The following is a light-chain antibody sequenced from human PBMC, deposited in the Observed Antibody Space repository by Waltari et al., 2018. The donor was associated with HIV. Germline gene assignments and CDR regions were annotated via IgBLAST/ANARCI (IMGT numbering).Light chain of an antibody. J-gene: IGKJ3*01. CDR3: QHYYTYPMI. CDR2: DAS. CDR1: HGISNY. Sequence: AIRLTQSPSSFSASTGDTVYITCRASHGISNYLAWYQQKPGKAPKFLIHDASTLQSGVPSRFSGSGSGTDFTLTISCLQSEDFATYYCQHYYTYPMIFGPGTKVDIK. V-gene: IGKV1-8*01.